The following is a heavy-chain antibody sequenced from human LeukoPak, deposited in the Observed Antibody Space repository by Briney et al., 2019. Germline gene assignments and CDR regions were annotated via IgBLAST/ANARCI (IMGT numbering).Heavy chain of an antibody. CDR3: ARDRLGPSFSVSHFDL. CDR1: GFIFVDYG. D-gene: IGHD3-3*02. V-gene: IGHV3-20*04. J-gene: IGHJ4*02. Sequence: PGGSLRLSCAASGFIFVDYGLSWVRRAPGKGLEWLCAINYNGAITDYADSVKGRFTISRDNAKNSLYLRMDSLRAEDTALYYCARDRLGPSFSVSHFDLWGQGTLVTVSS. CDR2: INYNGAIT.